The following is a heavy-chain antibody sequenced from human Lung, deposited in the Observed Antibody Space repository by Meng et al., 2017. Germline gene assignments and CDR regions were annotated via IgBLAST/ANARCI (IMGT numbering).Heavy chain of an antibody. CDR1: GGSFSDYY. Sequence: VQLKHWGAGLLKPSETLSLPCVVSGGSFSDYYWSWIRQPPGKGLEWIGEINHSGSTNYNPSLESRATISVDTSQNNLSLKLSSVTAADSAVYYCARGPTTMAHDFDYWGQGTLVTVSS. J-gene: IGHJ4*02. V-gene: IGHV4-34*01. CDR3: ARGPTTMAHDFDY. CDR2: INHSGST. D-gene: IGHD4-11*01.